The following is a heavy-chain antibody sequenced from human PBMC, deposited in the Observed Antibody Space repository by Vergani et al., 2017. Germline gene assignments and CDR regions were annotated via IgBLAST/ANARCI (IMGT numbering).Heavy chain of an antibody. V-gene: IGHV3-64*01. J-gene: IGHJ3*02. CDR1: GFTFSTYA. D-gene: IGHD6-19*01. CDR2: ISSNGGST. Sequence: EVQLVESGGGLVQPGGSLRLSCAASGFTFSTYAMHWVRQAPGKGLEYVSAISSNGGSTYYASSVKGRFNISRDNSKITLYLQMGSLRAEDMAVYYCARGNPPDGWPARDVFDIWGQGTMVTVSS. CDR3: ARGNPPDGWPARDVFDI.